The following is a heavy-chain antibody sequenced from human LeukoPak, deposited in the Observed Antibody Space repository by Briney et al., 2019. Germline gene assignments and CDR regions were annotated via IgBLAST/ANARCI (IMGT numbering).Heavy chain of an antibody. J-gene: IGHJ4*02. CDR3: ARERNSYFDY. CDR1: GFTFSDYY. CDR2: ISSSGSAI. Sequence: GGSLRLSCAASGFTFSDYYMSWIRQAPGKGLEWVSYISSSGSAIYYADSVKGRFTISRDSAKNSLYLQVNSLRAEDTAVYYCARERNSYFDYWGQGTLVTVSS. V-gene: IGHV3-11*01. D-gene: IGHD1-14*01.